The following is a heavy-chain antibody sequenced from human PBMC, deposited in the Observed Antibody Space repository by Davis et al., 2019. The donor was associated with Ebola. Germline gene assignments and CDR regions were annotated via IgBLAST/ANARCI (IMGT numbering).Heavy chain of an antibody. V-gene: IGHV3-7*03. CDR1: GVTGSSYW. CDR2: IKQDGSEK. CDR3: ARVKWGIEDYYYYYGMDV. J-gene: IGHJ6*02. Sequence: PGGSLRLSCAASGVTGSSYWMSWVRQAPGKGLEWVANIKQDGSEKYYVDSVKGRFTISRDNAKNSLYLQMNSLRAEDTAVYYCARVKWGIEDYYYYYGMDVWGQRTTVTVSS. D-gene: IGHD6-13*01.